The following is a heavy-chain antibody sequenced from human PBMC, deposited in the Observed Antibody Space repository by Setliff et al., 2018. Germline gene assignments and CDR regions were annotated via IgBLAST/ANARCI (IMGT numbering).Heavy chain of an antibody. D-gene: IGHD2-21*01. CDR1: GFTLSGYY. Sequence: GGSLRLSCVASGFTLSGYYMAWVRQSPGKGLEWISYISNGGGSFEYYADSVKGRFTISRDYAKNSLYRQVNSLRAEDTAVYDCARDWRHKAMDVWGQGTTVTVSS. J-gene: IGHJ6*02. CDR2: ISNGGGSFE. CDR3: ARDWRHKAMDV. V-gene: IGHV3-11*04.